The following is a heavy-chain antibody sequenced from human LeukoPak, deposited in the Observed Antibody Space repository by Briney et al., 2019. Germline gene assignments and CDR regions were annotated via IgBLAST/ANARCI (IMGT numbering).Heavy chain of an antibody. Sequence: PSETLSLTCTVSGGSISSYYWGWIRQPPGKGLEWIGSIYYSGSTYYNPSLKSRVTISVDTSKNQFSLKLSSVTAADTAVYYCASSSSSWYVMDVWGKGTTVTVSS. CDR2: IYYSGST. D-gene: IGHD6-13*01. CDR1: GGSISSYY. V-gene: IGHV4-39*01. J-gene: IGHJ6*04. CDR3: ASSSSSWYVMDV.